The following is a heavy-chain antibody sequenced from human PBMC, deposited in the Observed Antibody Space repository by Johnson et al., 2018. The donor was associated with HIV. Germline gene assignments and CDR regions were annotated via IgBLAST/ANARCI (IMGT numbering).Heavy chain of an antibody. D-gene: IGHD6-6*01. CDR3: AKDLSIAARPAAFDI. Sequence: VQLVESGGGLVQPGRSLRLSCAASGFTFDDYAMHWVRQAPGKGLEWVSGISWNSGSIGYADSVKGRFTISRDNSKNTLYLQMNSLRAEDTAVYYCAKDLSIAARPAAFDIWGQGTMVIVSS. CDR2: ISWNSGSI. J-gene: IGHJ3*02. V-gene: IGHV3-9*01. CDR1: GFTFDDYA.